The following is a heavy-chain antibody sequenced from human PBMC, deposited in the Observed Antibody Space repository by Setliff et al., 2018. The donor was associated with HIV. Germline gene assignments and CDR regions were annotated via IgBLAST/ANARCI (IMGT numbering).Heavy chain of an antibody. V-gene: IGHV4-61*01. Sequence: SETLSLTCTVSGGSISSGTYYWSWIRQHPGKGLEWIGYIYTSGSTNYNPSLKSRVTISVDTSKNQFSLKLGSVTAADTAMYYCAREHCSGGRCNGFDIWGQGTMVTVSS. D-gene: IGHD2-15*01. CDR2: IYTSGST. J-gene: IGHJ3*02. CDR3: AREHCSGGRCNGFDI. CDR1: GGSISSGTYY.